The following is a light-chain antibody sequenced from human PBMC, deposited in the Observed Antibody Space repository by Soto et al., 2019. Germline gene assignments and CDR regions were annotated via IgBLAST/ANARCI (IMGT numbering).Light chain of an antibody. CDR3: QQYNNWPPPLT. CDR1: QSVSNN. Sequence: EIGMTQSRATLSVSPGERATLSCRASQSVSNNLAWYQQKPGQAPRLLIYGASTRATGIPARFSGSGSGTEFTLTISSLQSEDFAVYYCQQYNNWPPPLTFGGGTKVEIK. J-gene: IGKJ4*01. V-gene: IGKV3-15*01. CDR2: GAS.